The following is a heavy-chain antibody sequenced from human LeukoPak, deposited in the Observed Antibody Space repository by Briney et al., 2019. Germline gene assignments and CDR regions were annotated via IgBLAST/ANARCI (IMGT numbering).Heavy chain of an antibody. CDR2: ISGSGGST. CDR1: RFIFSSYA. Sequence: GGSLRLSCAASRFIFSSYAMNWVRQAPGKGLEWVSSISGSGGSTYYADSVKGRFTISRDNSKNTLYLQMNSLRAEDTAVYYCAKDRGGIAARLPDYWGQGTLVTVSS. V-gene: IGHV3-23*01. J-gene: IGHJ4*02. D-gene: IGHD6-6*01. CDR3: AKDRGGIAARLPDY.